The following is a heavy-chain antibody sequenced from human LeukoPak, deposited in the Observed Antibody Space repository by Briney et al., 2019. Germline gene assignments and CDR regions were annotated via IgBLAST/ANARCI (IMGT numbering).Heavy chain of an antibody. V-gene: IGHV4-59*01. CDR2: IYYSGST. CDR3: ARSVVTLYWYFDL. Sequence: TSETLSLTCTVSGXSISGYYYDWIRQPPGKGLEWIGYIYYSGSTNYNSSLKSRVTISLDTSKNQFSLKLSSVTTADTAVYYCARSVVTLYWYFDLWGRGTLVTVSS. D-gene: IGHD4-23*01. J-gene: IGHJ2*01. CDR1: GXSISGYY.